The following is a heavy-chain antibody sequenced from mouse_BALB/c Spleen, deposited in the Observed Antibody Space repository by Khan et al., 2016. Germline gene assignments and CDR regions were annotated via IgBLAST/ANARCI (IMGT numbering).Heavy chain of an antibody. CDR2: ILPGSGSI. V-gene: IGHV1-9*01. CDR3: SRGLGRGYFDY. CDR1: GYTFSTYW. Sequence: QVQLQQSGAELMKPGASVKISCKATGYTFSTYWIEWVKQRPGHGLEWIGEILPGSGSINYNEKFKGKATFTADTSSNTAYMQLSSLTSEDSDVSYCSRGLGRGYFDYWGQGTTLTVSS. J-gene: IGHJ2*01.